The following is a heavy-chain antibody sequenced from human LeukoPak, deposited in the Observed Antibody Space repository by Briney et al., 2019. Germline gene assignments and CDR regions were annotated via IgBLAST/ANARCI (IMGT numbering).Heavy chain of an antibody. CDR1: GFTFSDYY. CDR2: LYTGGGT. V-gene: IGHV3-53*01. Sequence: GGSLRLSCVASGFTFSDYYMSWIRQTPGKGLEWVSVLYTGGGTDHADSVKGRFIFSRDNSKNTLSLQMNSLRAEDTAIYYCTRSGYRHPYHFDSWGQGTLVIVSS. J-gene: IGHJ4*02. CDR3: TRSGYRHPYHFDS. D-gene: IGHD3-22*01.